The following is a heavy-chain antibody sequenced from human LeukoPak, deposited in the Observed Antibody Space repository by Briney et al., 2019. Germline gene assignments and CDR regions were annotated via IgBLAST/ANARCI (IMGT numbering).Heavy chain of an antibody. V-gene: IGHV3-23*01. D-gene: IGHD2-2*02. CDR1: GFTFSAYA. CDR2: FKTNSGQV. CDR3: ARSIPDYTRFDY. Sequence: PGGSLRPSCVASGFTFSAYAMNWVRLAPGKGLEWVSTFKTNSGQVYYAESVRGRFTISRDNSKNTVYLQMSSLRAEDTALYYCARSIPDYTRFDYWGQGALVTVSP. J-gene: IGHJ4*02.